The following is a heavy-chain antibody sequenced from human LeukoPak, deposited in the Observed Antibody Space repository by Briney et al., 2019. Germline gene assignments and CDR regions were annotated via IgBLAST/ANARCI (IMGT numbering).Heavy chain of an antibody. CDR1: GYTFTSYD. CDR3: ARAGYCGGVCYWFDY. V-gene: IGHV1-8*03. Sequence: GASVKVSCKASGYTFTSYDINWVRQATGQGLEWMGWMNPNSGNTGYAQKFQGRDTITRNTSISTAYMELSSLRSEDTAVYYCARAGYCGGVCYWFDYCGQGNLVTGSS. D-gene: IGHD2-21*01. CDR2: MNPNSGNT. J-gene: IGHJ4*02.